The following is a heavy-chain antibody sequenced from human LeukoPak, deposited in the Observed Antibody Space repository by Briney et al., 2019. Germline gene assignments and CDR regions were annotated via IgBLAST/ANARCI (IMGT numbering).Heavy chain of an antibody. J-gene: IGHJ4*02. V-gene: IGHV1-69*05. CDR2: IIPIFGTA. D-gene: IGHD2-8*01. Sequence: SVKVSCKASVGTFSSYAISCVRQAPGQGLEWMGGIIPIFGTANYAQKFQGRVTITTDESTSTAYMELSSLRSEDTAVYYCARYIVPYPPDYWGQGTLVTVSS. CDR1: VGTFSSYA. CDR3: ARYIVPYPPDY.